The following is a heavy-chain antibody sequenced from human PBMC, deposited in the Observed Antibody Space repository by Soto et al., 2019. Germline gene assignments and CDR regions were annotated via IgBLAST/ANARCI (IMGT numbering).Heavy chain of an antibody. CDR3: AKDLGLGDQPDY. J-gene: IGHJ4*02. Sequence: GGSLRLSCAASGFTFSSYGMHWVRQAPGKGLEWVAVISYDGSNKYYADSVKGRFTISRDNSKNTLYLQMNSLRAEDTAVYYCAKDLGLGDQPDYWGQGTLVTV. V-gene: IGHV3-30*18. D-gene: IGHD3-16*01. CDR2: ISYDGSNK. CDR1: GFTFSSYG.